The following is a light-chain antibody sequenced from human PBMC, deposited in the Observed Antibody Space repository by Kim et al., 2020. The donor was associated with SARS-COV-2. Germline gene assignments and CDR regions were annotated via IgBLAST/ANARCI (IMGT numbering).Light chain of an antibody. CDR2: GAS. J-gene: IGKJ2*01. CDR3: QQYGNSPPPYT. CDR1: QSVSSTY. Sequence: PGERATLSCRASQSVSSTYLAWYQQKPGQAPRLIIYGASSRATGIPERFSGTGSGTDFTLTISRLEPEDFAVYYCQQYGNSPPPYTFGQGTKLEI. V-gene: IGKV3-20*01.